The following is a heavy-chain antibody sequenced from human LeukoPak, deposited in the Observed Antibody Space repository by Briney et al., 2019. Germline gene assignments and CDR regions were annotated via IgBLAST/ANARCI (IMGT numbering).Heavy chain of an antibody. CDR2: ISGSAGRT. Sequence: GGSLRLSCAASGFSFSTYAMSWVRQAPGKGLGWVSGISGSAGRTYHAESVKGRFTISRDNSKNTLFLQINSLTAEDTAVYYCAKDLTVTTRGTYAFDIWGPGTMVTVSS. D-gene: IGHD4-17*01. J-gene: IGHJ3*02. CDR1: GFSFSTYA. CDR3: AKDLTVTTRGTYAFDI. V-gene: IGHV3-23*01.